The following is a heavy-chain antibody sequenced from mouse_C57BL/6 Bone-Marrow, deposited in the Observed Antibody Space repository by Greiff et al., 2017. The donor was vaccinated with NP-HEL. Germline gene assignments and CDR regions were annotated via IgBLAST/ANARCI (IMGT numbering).Heavy chain of an antibody. V-gene: IGHV1-15*01. CDR2: IDPETGGT. J-gene: IGHJ3*01. CDR3: TSTVPARAY. D-gene: IGHD1-1*01. Sequence: VQLVESGAELVRPGASVTLSCKASGYTFTDYEMHWVKQTPVHGLEWIGAIDPETGGTAYNQKFKGKAILTADKSSSTAYMELRSLTSEDSAVYYCTSTVPARAYWGQGTLVTVSA. CDR1: GYTFTDYE.